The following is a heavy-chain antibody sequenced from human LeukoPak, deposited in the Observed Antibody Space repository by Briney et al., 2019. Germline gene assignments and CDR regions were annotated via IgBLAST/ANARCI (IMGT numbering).Heavy chain of an antibody. D-gene: IGHD3-22*01. J-gene: IGHJ4*02. CDR3: ARHDSGYYYY. CDR1: GGSSSSYY. V-gene: IGHV4-59*08. Sequence: SETLSLTCTVSGGSSSSYYWSWIRQPPGKGLEWIGYIYYSGSTNYNPSLKSRVTISVDTSKNQFSLNLSSVTAADTAVYYCARHDSGYYYYWGQGTLVTVSS. CDR2: IYYSGST.